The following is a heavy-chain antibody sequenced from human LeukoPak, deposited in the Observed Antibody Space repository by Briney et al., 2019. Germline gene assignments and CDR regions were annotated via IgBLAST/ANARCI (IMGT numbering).Heavy chain of an antibody. CDR1: GFTIYSYA. CDR2: IYSSGDA. J-gene: IGHJ4*02. D-gene: IGHD3-10*01. CDR3: ATGYYFGSGSYGYLDY. Sequence: GGSLRLSCEASGFTIYSYAMNWVRQTPGKGLQWVALIYSSGDAYTADSVKGRFTISRDDSENTLYLQMDSLRAEDTAVYYCATGYYFGSGSYGYLDYWGQGTLVTVSS. V-gene: IGHV3-53*01.